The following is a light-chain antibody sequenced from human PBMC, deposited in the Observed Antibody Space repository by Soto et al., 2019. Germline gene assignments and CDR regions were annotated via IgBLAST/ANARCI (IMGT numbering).Light chain of an antibody. CDR2: DDN. Sequence: VLTQPPSLSAAPRQKVTISCSGSSSNIGGNSVSWYQQLPGTAPKLLIYDDNKRPSGIPDRFSGSKSGTSATLGITGFQTGDEADYYCGSWDSSLSAYVFGTGTKVTVL. CDR3: GSWDSSLSAYV. CDR1: SSNIGGNS. J-gene: IGLJ1*01. V-gene: IGLV1-51*01.